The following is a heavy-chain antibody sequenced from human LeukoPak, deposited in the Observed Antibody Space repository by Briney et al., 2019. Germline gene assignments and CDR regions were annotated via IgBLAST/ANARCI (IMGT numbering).Heavy chain of an antibody. D-gene: IGHD3-10*01. CDR2: TYYRSRWYN. Sequence: SQTLSLTCAISGDSVSSNTAGWNWIRLSPSRGLEWLGRTYYRSRWYNDYAVSVKSRITISPDTSKNQFSLQLNSVTPEDTAVYYCARGQGKNWFDPWGQGTLVTVSS. V-gene: IGHV6-1*01. CDR3: ARGQGKNWFDP. J-gene: IGHJ5*02. CDR1: GDSVSSNTAG.